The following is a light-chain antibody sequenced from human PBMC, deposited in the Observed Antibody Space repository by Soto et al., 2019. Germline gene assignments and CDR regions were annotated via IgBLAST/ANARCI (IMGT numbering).Light chain of an antibody. CDR1: SSNIGAPYD. Sequence: VLTQPPSVSGAPGQGVTISCTGSSSNIGAPYDVHWYQHLPGTAPKLLICGGNNRPSGVPDRFSGSRSGTSASLAITGLQAEDEADYYCQSYDMSLNNHVFGTGTKVTVL. CDR3: QSYDMSLNNHV. V-gene: IGLV1-40*01. J-gene: IGLJ1*01. CDR2: GGN.